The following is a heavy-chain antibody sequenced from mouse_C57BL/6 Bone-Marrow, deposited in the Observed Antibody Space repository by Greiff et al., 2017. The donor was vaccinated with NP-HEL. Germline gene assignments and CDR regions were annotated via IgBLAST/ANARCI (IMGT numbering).Heavy chain of an antibody. Sequence: QVQLQQPGAELVRPGTSVKLSCKASGYTFTSYWLHWVKQRPGQGLEWIGVIDPSDSYTNYNQKFKGKATLTVDTSSSTAYMQLSSLTSEDSAVYYCALYLYYFDYWGQGTTLTVSS. CDR3: ALYLYYFDY. CDR1: GYTFTSYW. CDR2: IDPSDSYT. V-gene: IGHV1-59*01. D-gene: IGHD2-3*01. J-gene: IGHJ2*01.